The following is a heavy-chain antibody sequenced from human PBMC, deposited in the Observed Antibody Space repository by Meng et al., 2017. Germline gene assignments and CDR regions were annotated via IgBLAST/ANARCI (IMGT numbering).Heavy chain of an antibody. D-gene: IGHD6-13*01. CDR3: ARGYSSSWYTDY. CDR1: GYTFTGYY. V-gene: IGHV1-2*06. Sequence: QVPRVQAGADVKKPGASVKVSCKASGYTFTGYYMHWVRQAPGQGLEWMGRINPNSGGTNYAQKFQGRVTMTRDTSISTAYMELSRLRSDDTAVYYCARGYSSSWYTDYWGQGTLVTVSS. CDR2: INPNSGGT. J-gene: IGHJ4*02.